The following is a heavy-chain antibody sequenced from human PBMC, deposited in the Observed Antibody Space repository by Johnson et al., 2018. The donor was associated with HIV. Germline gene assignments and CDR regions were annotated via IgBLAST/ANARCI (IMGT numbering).Heavy chain of an antibody. J-gene: IGHJ3*02. CDR2: INSDVSST. D-gene: IGHD6-13*01. CDR1: GFTFSSYA. Sequence: VQLVESGGGLVQRGGSRRLSCAASGFTFSSYAMHWVCQAPGKGLEWVSRINSDVSSTSYADSVKGRFTISRDNAKNTLYLQMNSLKTEDTAVYYCSTGFSSWAFDIWGQGTMVTVSS. V-gene: IGHV3-74*02. CDR3: STGFSSWAFDI.